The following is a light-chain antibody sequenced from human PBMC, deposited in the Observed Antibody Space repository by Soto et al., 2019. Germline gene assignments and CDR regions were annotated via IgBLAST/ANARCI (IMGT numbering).Light chain of an antibody. Sequence: IEMTQSPTTLSASVGDRVTITLWASQSISSWLAWYQQTPGKAPKLLIYKASSLESGVPSRFSGSGSGTEFTLTISSLQPDDFATYSCQKYNIIQGTFGQGAKV. J-gene: IGKJ1*01. CDR1: QSISSW. CDR2: KAS. V-gene: IGKV1-5*03. CDR3: QKYNIIQGT.